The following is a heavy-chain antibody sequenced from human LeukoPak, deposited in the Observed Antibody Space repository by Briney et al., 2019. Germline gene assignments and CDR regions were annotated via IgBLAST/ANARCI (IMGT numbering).Heavy chain of an antibody. CDR3: ARVSRGDSVAGDY. Sequence: SQTLSLTCAISGDSVSSNSAAWNWIRQSPSSGLEWLGRTYYRSKWYNDYAVSVKSRITINPDTSKNQFSLKLSSVTAADTAVYYCARVSRGDSVAGDYWGQGTLVTVSS. V-gene: IGHV6-1*01. D-gene: IGHD6-19*01. CDR1: GDSVSSNSAA. J-gene: IGHJ4*02. CDR2: TYYRSKWYN.